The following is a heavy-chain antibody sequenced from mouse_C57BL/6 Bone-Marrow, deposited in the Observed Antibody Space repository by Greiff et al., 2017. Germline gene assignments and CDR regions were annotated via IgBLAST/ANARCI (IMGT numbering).Heavy chain of an antibody. D-gene: IGHD1-1*01. CDR2: IDPSDSET. V-gene: IGHV1-52*01. CDR1: GYTFTSYW. J-gene: IGHJ2*01. CDR3: ARELRYSFYYCDD. Sequence: VQLQQPGAELVRPGSSVKLSCKASGYTFTSYWMHWVKQRPIQGLEWIGNIDPSDSETHYNQKFKDKATLTVDKSSSTAYMQLSSLTSEDSAVYYCARELRYSFYYCDDWGQGTTLTVSS.